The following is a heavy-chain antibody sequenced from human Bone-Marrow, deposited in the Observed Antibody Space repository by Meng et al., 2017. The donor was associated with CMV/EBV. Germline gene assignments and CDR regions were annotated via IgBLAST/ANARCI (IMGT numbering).Heavy chain of an antibody. J-gene: IGHJ4*02. Sequence: GESLKISCGAAGFTFSSYWMSWVRQAPGKGLEWVANIKQDGGETYYAASVKGRFTISRDNAKKSLYLQMNSLRAEDTAVYFCARNGRVATTNPFDSWGQGSLVTGAS. CDR2: IKQDGGET. CDR1: GFTFSSYW. CDR3: ARNGRVATTNPFDS. D-gene: IGHD5-12*01. V-gene: IGHV3-7*01.